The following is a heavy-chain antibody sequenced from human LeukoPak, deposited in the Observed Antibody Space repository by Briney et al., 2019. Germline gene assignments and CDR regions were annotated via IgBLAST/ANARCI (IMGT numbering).Heavy chain of an antibody. CDR1: GGPINSGSYS. Sequence: PSQTLSLTCTVSGGPINSGSYSWTWIRQPAGKGLEWIGRIHISGSTRYTPSLKSRVTISVDTSKNQFSLKLSSVTAADTAVYYCARADRSGYFGNVVAFDIWGQGTMVTVSS. D-gene: IGHD3-22*01. V-gene: IGHV4-61*02. CDR2: IHISGST. J-gene: IGHJ3*02. CDR3: ARADRSGYFGNVVAFDI.